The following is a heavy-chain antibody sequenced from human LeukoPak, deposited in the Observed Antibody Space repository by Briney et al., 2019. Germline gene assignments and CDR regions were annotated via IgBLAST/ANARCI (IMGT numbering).Heavy chain of an antibody. J-gene: IGHJ4*02. CDR3: ARHIGLTTRYFDY. CDR2: IYPGDSDT. V-gene: IGHV5-51*01. D-gene: IGHD4/OR15-4a*01. CDR1: GYIFTTYW. Sequence: GESLKISCEGSGYIFTTYWIGWVRQMPGKGLEWMGMIYPGDSDTRYSPSFQGHVTISADTSITTAYLQLSSLKASDTAMYYCARHIGLTTRYFDYWGQGTPVTVSS.